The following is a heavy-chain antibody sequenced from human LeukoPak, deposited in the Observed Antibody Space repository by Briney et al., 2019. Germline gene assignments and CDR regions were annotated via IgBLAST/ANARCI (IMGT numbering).Heavy chain of an antibody. CDR2: ISGSGGST. V-gene: IGHV3-23*01. CDR1: GFTFSSYA. J-gene: IGHJ4*02. Sequence: PGGSLRLSCAASGFTFSSYAMSWVRQAPGKWLEWASAISGSGGSTYYADSVKGRFTISRDNSKNTLYLQMNSLRAEDTAVYYCAKGGCSSTSCRSHYWGQGTLVTVSS. D-gene: IGHD2-2*01. CDR3: AKGGCSSTSCRSHY.